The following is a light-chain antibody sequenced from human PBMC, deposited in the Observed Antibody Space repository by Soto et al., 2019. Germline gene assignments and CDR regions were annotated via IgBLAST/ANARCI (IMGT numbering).Light chain of an antibody. CDR1: QSISTW. CDR3: QQYSIYPWT. J-gene: IGKJ1*01. V-gene: IGKV1-5*01. Sequence: SPSTLSASEGDRVTITCRASQSISTWLAWYQQKPGKAPKVLIFDASSLESGVPSRFSGSGSATEFTLTISSLQPDDFATYYCQQYSIYPWTFGHVTMGDI. CDR2: DAS.